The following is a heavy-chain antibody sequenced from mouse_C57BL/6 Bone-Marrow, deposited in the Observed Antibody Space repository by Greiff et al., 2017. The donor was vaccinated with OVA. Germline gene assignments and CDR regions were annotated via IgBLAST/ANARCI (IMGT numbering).Heavy chain of an antibody. Sequence: EVKLQESGGGLVKPGGSLKLSCAASGFTFSDYGMHWVRQAPEKGLEWVAYISSGSSTIYYADTVKGRFTISRDNAKNTLYLQMSRLKSEDTAMYYCARQGAYDGYYWFAYWGQGTLVTVSA. D-gene: IGHD2-3*01. J-gene: IGHJ3*01. CDR1: GFTFSDYG. CDR3: ARQGAYDGYYWFAY. CDR2: ISSGSSTI. V-gene: IGHV5-17*03.